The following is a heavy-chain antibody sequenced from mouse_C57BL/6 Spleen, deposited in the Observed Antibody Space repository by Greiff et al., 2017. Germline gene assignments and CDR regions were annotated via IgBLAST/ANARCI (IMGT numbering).Heavy chain of an antibody. J-gene: IGHJ2*01. Sequence: VQLQQSGAELVRPGASVKLSCTASGFNIKDDYMHWVKQRPEQGLEWIGWLDPENGDTEYASKFQGKATITADTSTNTAYRQLSSLTSKDTAVYYCTTPYDGDYGFDYWGQGTTLTVSS. CDR2: LDPENGDT. V-gene: IGHV14-4*01. CDR3: TTPYDGDYGFDY. D-gene: IGHD2-3*01. CDR1: GFNIKDDY.